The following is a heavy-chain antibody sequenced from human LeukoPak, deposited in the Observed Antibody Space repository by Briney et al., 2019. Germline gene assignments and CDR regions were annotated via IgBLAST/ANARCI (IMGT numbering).Heavy chain of an antibody. V-gene: IGHV4-59*01. J-gene: IGHJ3*02. CDR3: ARRYSGYGNAFDI. CDR1: GGSISSYY. Sequence: PSETLSLTCTVSGGSISSYYWSWIRQPPGKGLEWIGYIYYSGSTNYNPSLKSRVTISVDTSKNQFSLKLSSVTAADTAVYYCARRYSGYGNAFDIWGQGTMVTVSS. CDR2: IYYSGST. D-gene: IGHD5-12*01.